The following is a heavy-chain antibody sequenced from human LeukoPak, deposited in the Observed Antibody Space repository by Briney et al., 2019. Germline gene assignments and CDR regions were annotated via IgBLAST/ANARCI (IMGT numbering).Heavy chain of an antibody. V-gene: IGHV3-48*01. Sequence: GGSLRLSCAASGFTFSSFSTNWVRQAPGKGLEWVSYISTSSNTIYYADSVRGRFTISRDNSKNTLYLQMNSLRAEDAAVYFCAKAPVTSCRGAYCYPFDSWGQGTLVTVSS. J-gene: IGHJ4*02. CDR2: ISTSSNTI. CDR3: AKAPVTSCRGAYCYPFDS. D-gene: IGHD2-21*01. CDR1: GFTFSSFS.